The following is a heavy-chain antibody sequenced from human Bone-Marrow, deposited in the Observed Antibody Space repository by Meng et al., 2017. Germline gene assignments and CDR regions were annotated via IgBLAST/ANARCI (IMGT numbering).Heavy chain of an antibody. CDR3: AREANSDIVVVPAAPPLDY. D-gene: IGHD2-2*01. V-gene: IGHV3-11*04. CDR2: ISSSGSTI. CDR1: GFTFSDYY. J-gene: IGHJ4*02. Sequence: GESLKISCAASGFTFSDYYMSWIRQAPGKGLKWVSYISSSGSTIYYADSVKGRFTISRDNAKNSLYLQMNSLRAEDTAVYYCAREANSDIVVVPAAPPLDYWGQGTLVTVSS.